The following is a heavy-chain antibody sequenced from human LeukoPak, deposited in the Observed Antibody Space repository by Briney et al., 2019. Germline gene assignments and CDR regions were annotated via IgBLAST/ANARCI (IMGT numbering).Heavy chain of an antibody. CDR2: IIDTGAGT. D-gene: IGHD2/OR15-2a*01. V-gene: IGHV3-23*01. CDR1: GFTFSDSA. J-gene: IGHJ4*02. CDR3: AKLTTGEYCNNNNGYAGFDS. Sequence: GGSLRLSCAASGFTFSDSAMGWVRQAPGKGLEWVSIIIDTGAGTYYADSVKGRFTISRDNLRNTQSLQMSGLRVEDTAIYYCAKLTTGEYCNNNNGYAGFDSWGQGTLVTVSS.